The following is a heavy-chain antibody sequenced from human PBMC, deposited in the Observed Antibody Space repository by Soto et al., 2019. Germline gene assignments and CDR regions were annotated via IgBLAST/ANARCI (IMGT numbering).Heavy chain of an antibody. D-gene: IGHD6-13*01. Sequence: GASVKVSCKASGYTFTSYAMHWVRQAPGQRLEWMGWINAGNGNTKYSQKFQGRVTITRDTSASTAYMELSSLRSEDTAVYYCARVLQQVVQYYYYYGMDVWGQGTTVTVSS. CDR3: ARVLQQVVQYYYYYGMDV. CDR2: INAGNGNT. J-gene: IGHJ6*02. V-gene: IGHV1-3*01. CDR1: GYTFTSYA.